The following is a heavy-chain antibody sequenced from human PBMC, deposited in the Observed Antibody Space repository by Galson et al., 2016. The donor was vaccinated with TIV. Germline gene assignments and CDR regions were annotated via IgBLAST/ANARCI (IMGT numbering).Heavy chain of an antibody. D-gene: IGHD3-22*01. CDR1: GLTFSSYG. Sequence: SLRLSCAASGLTFSSYGMHWVRQAPGKGLEWVAGIWYDGSKKNYADSVKGRFTISRDNSKNTVYLQMDSLRAEDTAVYYCAKSFQYFYDNSGYFPYGFHIWGRGTMVTVSS. CDR2: IWYDGSKK. CDR3: AKSFQYFYDNSGYFPYGFHI. V-gene: IGHV3-33*06. J-gene: IGHJ3*02.